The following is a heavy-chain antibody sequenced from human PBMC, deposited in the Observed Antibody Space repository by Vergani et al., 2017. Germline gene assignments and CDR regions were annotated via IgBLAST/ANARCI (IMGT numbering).Heavy chain of an antibody. V-gene: IGHV4-59*01. D-gene: IGHD5-18*01. CDR3: ARGYSYGSFDY. CDR2: IYYSGST. Sequence: QVLLQESGPGLVKPSETLSLTCTVSGGSISSYYWSWIRQPPGKGLEWIGYIYYSGSTNYNPSLKSRVTISVDTSKNQFSLKLSSVTAADTAVYYCARGYSYGSFDYWGQGTLVTVSS. CDR1: GGSISSYY. J-gene: IGHJ4*02.